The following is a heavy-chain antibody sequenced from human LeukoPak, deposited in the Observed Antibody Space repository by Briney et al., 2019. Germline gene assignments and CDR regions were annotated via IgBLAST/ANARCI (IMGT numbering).Heavy chain of an antibody. J-gene: IGHJ4*02. CDR3: ARDGSYGDFDY. D-gene: IGHD5-18*01. CDR2: ISSSSSYI. Sequence: PGGSLRLSCAASGFTFSSYSMNWVRQAPGKRLQWVSSISSSSSYIYYADSVKGRFTISRDNAKNSLYLQINSLRAEDTAVYYCARDGSYGDFDYWGQGTLVTVSS. CDR1: GFTFSSYS. V-gene: IGHV3-21*01.